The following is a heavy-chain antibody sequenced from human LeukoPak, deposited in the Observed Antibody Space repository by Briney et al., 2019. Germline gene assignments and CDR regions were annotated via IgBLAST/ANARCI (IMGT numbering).Heavy chain of an antibody. J-gene: IGHJ4*02. CDR2: IYYSGST. D-gene: IGHD2-2*01. V-gene: IGHV4-4*07. CDR3: ARERTSCLDY. CDR1: GGSISSYY. Sequence: SETLSLTCTVSGGSISSYYWSWIRQPAGKGLEWIGRIYYSGSTYYNPSLKSRVTISVDTSKNQFSLKLSSVTAADTAVYYCARERTSCLDYWGQGTLVTVSS.